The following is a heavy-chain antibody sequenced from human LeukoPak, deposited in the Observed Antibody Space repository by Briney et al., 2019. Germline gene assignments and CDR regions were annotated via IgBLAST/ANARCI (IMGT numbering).Heavy chain of an antibody. D-gene: IGHD2-21*01. CDR2: INSDGSST. CDR1: GFTFSSYW. V-gene: IGHV3-74*01. J-gene: IGHJ4*02. Sequence: PGGSLRLSCAVSGFTFSSYWMHWVSQAPGKGLVWVSRINSDGSSTNYADSVKGRFTISRDNAKNTLYLQMNSLRAEDAAVYYCGTDMVKGYWGQGTLLTVAS. CDR3: GTDMVKGY.